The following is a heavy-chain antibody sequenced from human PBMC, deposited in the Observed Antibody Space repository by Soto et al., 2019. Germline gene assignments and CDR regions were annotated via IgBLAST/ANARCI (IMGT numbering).Heavy chain of an antibody. CDR1: GFTFSSYG. V-gene: IGHV3-30*18. J-gene: IGHJ4*02. D-gene: IGHD2-15*01. CDR3: AKETYSGPLDY. Sequence: QVQLVESGGGVVQPGRSLRLSCAASGFTFSSYGMHWVRQAPGKGLEWVAAISYDGSNKDYVDSVKGRFTISRDNSKNTLYLQMNSLRAEDTAVYYCAKETYSGPLDYWGQGTLVTVSS. CDR2: ISYDGSNK.